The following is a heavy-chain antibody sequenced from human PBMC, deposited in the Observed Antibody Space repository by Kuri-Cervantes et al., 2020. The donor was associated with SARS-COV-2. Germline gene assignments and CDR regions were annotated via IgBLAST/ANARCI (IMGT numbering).Heavy chain of an antibody. D-gene: IGHD1-14*01. CDR1: GGPISSYY. Sequence: ESLKISCTVSGGPISSYYWSWIRQPAGKGLEWIGRIYTSGSTNYNPSLKSRVTISVDTSKNQFSLKLSSVTAADTAVYYCARISRTYAFDIWGQGTMVTVSS. CDR3: ARISRTYAFDI. J-gene: IGHJ3*02. V-gene: IGHV4-4*07. CDR2: IYTSGST.